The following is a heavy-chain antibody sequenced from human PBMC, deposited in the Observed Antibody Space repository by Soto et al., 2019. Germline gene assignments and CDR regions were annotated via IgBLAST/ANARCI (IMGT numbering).Heavy chain of an antibody. CDR1: GFSFTRHA. Sequence: PAGSLRLSCAASGFSFTRHAMSWVRQAPGRGLEWVSAINDNGASTWYADSVKGRFTISRDNSKNTLYLQMNSLRADDTAFYYCAKGSASSRPYYFDSWGQGTLVTVSS. J-gene: IGHJ4*02. CDR3: AKGSASSRPYYFDS. V-gene: IGHV3-23*01. D-gene: IGHD6-6*01. CDR2: INDNGAST.